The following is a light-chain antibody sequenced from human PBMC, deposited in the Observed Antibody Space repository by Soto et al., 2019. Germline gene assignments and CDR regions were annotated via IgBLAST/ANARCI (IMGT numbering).Light chain of an antibody. J-gene: IGKJ4*01. CDR2: AAS. CDR3: QQLNSYPLT. CDR1: QGISSF. Sequence: DIQMTQSPSFLSASVGDRVTLTCRASQGISSFLAWYQQKLGKAPKLLIYAASTLQSGVPSRFSGSGSGTEFTLTISSLQTEDFATYYCQQLNSYPLTFGGGPKVDIK. V-gene: IGKV1-9*01.